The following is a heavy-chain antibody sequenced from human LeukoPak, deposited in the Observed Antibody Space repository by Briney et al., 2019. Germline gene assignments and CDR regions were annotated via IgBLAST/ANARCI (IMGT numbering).Heavy chain of an antibody. J-gene: IGHJ4*02. CDR3: AKDIAVAGIYYFDY. D-gene: IGHD6-19*01. V-gene: IGHV3-9*01. CDR1: GFTFNDYA. CDR2: VSWNSYSI. Sequence: PGRSLRLSCAASGFTFNDYAMHWVRQAPGKGLEWVSAVSWNSYSIGYADSVKGRFTISRDNAKKSLYLQMNSLRAEDTALYYCAKDIAVAGIYYFDYWGQGTLVTVSS.